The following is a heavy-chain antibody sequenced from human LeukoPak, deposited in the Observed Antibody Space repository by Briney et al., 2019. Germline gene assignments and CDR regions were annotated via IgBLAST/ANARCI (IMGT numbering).Heavy chain of an antibody. CDR2: ISYDGSNK. CDR3: AKGSNRGVATIDY. D-gene: IGHD5-12*01. CDR1: GFTFSSYG. J-gene: IGHJ4*02. Sequence: GGSLRLSCAASGFTFSSYGMHWVRHAPGKGLDWVAVISYDGSNKYYADSVKGRFTISRDNSKNTLFLQMNSLRAEDTAVYYCAKGSNRGVATIDYWGQGTLVTVSS. V-gene: IGHV3-30*18.